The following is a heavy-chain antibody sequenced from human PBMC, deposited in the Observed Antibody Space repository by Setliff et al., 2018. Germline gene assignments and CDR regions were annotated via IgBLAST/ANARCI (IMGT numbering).Heavy chain of an antibody. CDR3: ARDVTGTYNGRLEY. CDR1: GDTFVSYY. J-gene: IGHJ4*02. V-gene: IGHV1-46*01. Sequence: ASVKVSCKTSGDTFVSYYVHWVRQAPGQGLEWMGLIKPRIDTATYAQKFQGRVTMTRDTSAKIVFMELNGLRSDDTAVYYCARDVTGTYNGRLEYWGLGTLVTVSS. D-gene: IGHD1-1*01. CDR2: IKPRIDTA.